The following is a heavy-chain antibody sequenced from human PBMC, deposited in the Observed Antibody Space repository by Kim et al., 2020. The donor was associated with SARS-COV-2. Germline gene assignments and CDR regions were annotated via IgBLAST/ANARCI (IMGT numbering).Heavy chain of an antibody. V-gene: IGHV3-9*01. J-gene: IGHJ3*02. CDR2: ISWNSGSI. Sequence: GGSLRLSCAASGFTFDDYAMHWVRQAPGKGLEWVSGISWNSGSIGYADSVKGRFTISRDNAKNSLYLQMNSLRAEDTALYYCAKDILVGSGGLDAFDIWGQGTMVTVSS. CDR3: AKDILVGSGGLDAFDI. D-gene: IGHD6-19*01. CDR1: GFTFDDYA.